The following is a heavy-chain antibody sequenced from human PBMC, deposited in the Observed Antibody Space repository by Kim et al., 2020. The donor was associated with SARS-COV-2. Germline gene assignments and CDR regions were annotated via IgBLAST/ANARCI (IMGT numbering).Heavy chain of an antibody. D-gene: IGHD3-3*01. CDR2: ISGSGGST. CDR1: GFTFSSYA. V-gene: IGHV3-23*01. Sequence: GGSLRLSCAASGFTFSSYAMSWVHQAPGKGLEWVSAISGSGGSTYYADSVKGRFTISRDNSKNTLYLQMNSLRAEDTAVYYCAKDYLQYYDFWSGWHYYYYGMDVWGQGTTVTVSS. CDR3: AKDYLQYYDFWSGWHYYYYGMDV. J-gene: IGHJ6*02.